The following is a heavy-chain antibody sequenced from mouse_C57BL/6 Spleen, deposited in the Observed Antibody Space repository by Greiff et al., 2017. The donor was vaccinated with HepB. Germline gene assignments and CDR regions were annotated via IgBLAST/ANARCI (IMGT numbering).Heavy chain of an antibody. CDR3: AELGPYYAMDY. CDR2: IHPNSGST. V-gene: IGHV1-64*01. J-gene: IGHJ4*01. D-gene: IGHD4-1*01. CDR1: GYTFTSYW. Sequence: VKLQQPGAELVKPGASVKLSCKASGYTFTSYWMHWVKQRPGQGLEWIGMIHPNSGSTNYNEKFKSKATLTVDKSSSTAYMQLSSLTSEDSAVYYCAELGPYYAMDYWGQGTSVTVSS.